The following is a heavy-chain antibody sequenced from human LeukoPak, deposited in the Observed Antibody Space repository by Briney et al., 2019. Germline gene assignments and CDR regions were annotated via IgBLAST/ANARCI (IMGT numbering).Heavy chain of an antibody. D-gene: IGHD7-27*01. CDR3: ASRARNWGYRYFDL. CDR1: GGSFSGYY. Sequence: SETLSLTCAVYGGSFSGYYWSWIRQPPGKGLEWIGEINHSGSTNYNPSLKSRVTISVDTSKNQFSLKLSSVTAADTAVYYCASRARNWGYRYFDLWGRGTLVTVSS. V-gene: IGHV4-34*01. J-gene: IGHJ2*01. CDR2: INHSGST.